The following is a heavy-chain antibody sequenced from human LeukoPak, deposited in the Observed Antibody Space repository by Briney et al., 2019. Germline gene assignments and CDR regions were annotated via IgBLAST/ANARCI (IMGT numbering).Heavy chain of an antibody. V-gene: IGHV4-38-2*01. CDR1: GGSFSGYF. Sequence: SETLSLTCAVYGGSFSGYFWGWIRQPPGKGLECIGTIYHSGSTYYNPSLKSRVTISVDTSKNQFSLKLNSVTAADTAVYYCARIYSSSWFLNWFDPWGQGTLVTVFS. D-gene: IGHD6-13*01. CDR3: ARIYSSSWFLNWFDP. J-gene: IGHJ5*02. CDR2: IYHSGST.